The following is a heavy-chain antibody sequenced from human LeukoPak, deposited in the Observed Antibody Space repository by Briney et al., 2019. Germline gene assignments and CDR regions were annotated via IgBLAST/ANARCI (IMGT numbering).Heavy chain of an antibody. CDR1: GFTFSSYA. J-gene: IGHJ6*02. D-gene: IGHD3-3*01. CDR2: ISGSGGST. V-gene: IGHV3-23*01. Sequence: GGSLRLSCAASGFTFSSYAMSWVRQAPGKGLEWVSAISGSGGSTYYADSVKGRFTISRDNSKNTLYLQMNSLRAEDTAVYYCARESPYWYDFWSGPTDSNYYVMDVWGQGTTVTVSS. CDR3: ARESPYWYDFWSGPTDSNYYVMDV.